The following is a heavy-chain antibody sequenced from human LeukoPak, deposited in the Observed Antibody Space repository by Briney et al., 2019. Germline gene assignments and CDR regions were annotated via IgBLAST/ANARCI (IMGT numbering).Heavy chain of an antibody. CDR1: GFTFSTYN. D-gene: IGHD3-3*01. CDR3: ARGTTWSPLDSDY. J-gene: IGHJ4*02. CDR2: ISSTSDSYE. V-gene: IGHV3-21*01. Sequence: GGSLRLSCVASGFTFSTYNMHWVRQAPGKGLEWVSTISSTSDSYEYYANSVKGRFTISRDNAKNSLYLQMNSLRAEDTGIYFCARGTTWSPLDSDYWGQGTQVTVSS.